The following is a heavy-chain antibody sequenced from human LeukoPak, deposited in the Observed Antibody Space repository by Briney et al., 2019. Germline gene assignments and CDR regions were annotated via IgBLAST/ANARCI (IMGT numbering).Heavy chain of an antibody. CDR2: IYSGGST. Sequence: GGSLRLSCAASGFTVSSNYMSWVRQAPGKGLEWVSVIYSGGSTYYADSVEGRFTISRDNSKNTLYLQMNSLRAEDTAVYYCARDTGDPPEGAFDIWGQGTMVTVSS. CDR3: ARDTGDPPEGAFDI. V-gene: IGHV3-53*01. J-gene: IGHJ3*02. CDR1: GFTVSSNY. D-gene: IGHD7-27*01.